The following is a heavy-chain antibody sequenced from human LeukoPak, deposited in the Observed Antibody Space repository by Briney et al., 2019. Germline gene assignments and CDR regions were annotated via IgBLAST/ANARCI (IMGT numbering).Heavy chain of an antibody. CDR3: ARLSPPDFWSGYYTNYGMDV. CDR2: IYYSGST. CDR1: GGSISSSSYY. Sequence: SETLSLTCTVSGGSISSSSYYWGWIRQPPGKGLEWIGSIYYSGSTYYNPSLKSRVTISVDTSKNQFSLKLSSVTAADTAVYYCARLSPPDFWSGYYTNYGMDVWGQGTTVTVSS. V-gene: IGHV4-39*01. J-gene: IGHJ6*02. D-gene: IGHD3-3*01.